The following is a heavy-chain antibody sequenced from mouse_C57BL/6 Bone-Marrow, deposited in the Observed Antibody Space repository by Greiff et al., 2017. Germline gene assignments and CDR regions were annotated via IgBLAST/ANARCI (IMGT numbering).Heavy chain of an antibody. CDR1: GYTFTSYD. J-gene: IGHJ1*03. Sequence: VQLQQSGPELVKPGASVKLSCKASGYTFTSYDINWVKQRPGQGLEWIGWIYPRDGSTKYNEKFKGKVTLTVDTSSSTAYMELNSLTSEDSAVYFCARIEFDGSSGDWYFDVWGTGTTVTVSS. CDR3: ARIEFDGSSGDWYFDV. D-gene: IGHD1-1*01. CDR2: IYPRDGST. V-gene: IGHV1-85*01.